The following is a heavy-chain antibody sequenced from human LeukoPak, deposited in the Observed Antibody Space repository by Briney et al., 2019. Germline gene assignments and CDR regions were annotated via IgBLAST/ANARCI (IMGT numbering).Heavy chain of an antibody. CDR1: GGSISSSSYY. J-gene: IGHJ4*02. V-gene: IGHV4-39*01. Sequence: PSETLSLTCTVSGGSISSSSYYWGWIRQPPGKGLEWIGSIYYSGSTYYNPSLKSRVTISVDTSKNQFSLKLSSVTAADTAVYYCATRGDYDFWSGRPQRYHFDYWGQGTLVTVSS. CDR3: ATRGDYDFWSGRPQRYHFDY. D-gene: IGHD3-3*01. CDR2: IYYSGST.